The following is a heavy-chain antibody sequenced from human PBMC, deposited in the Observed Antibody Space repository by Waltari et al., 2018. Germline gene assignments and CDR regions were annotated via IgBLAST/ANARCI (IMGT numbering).Heavy chain of an antibody. CDR1: GGTFSSYA. CDR2: IIPILGIA. J-gene: IGHJ3*02. CDR3: ARSYYDSSGRNAFDI. Sequence: QVQLVQSGAEVKKPGSSVKVSCKASGGTFSSYAIIWVRQAPGQGLEWMGGIIPILGIANYAQKFQGRVTITADKSTSTAYMELSSLRSEDTAVYYCARSYYDSSGRNAFDIWGQGTMVTVSS. V-gene: IGHV1-69*10. D-gene: IGHD3-22*01.